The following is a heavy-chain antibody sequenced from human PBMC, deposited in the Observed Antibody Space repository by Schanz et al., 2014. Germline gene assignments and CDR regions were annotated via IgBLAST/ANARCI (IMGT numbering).Heavy chain of an antibody. CDR3: VKDPDKYNWNDVEGMDV. Sequence: EAQLLESGGGLVQPGGSLRLSCAASGFTVSNSYIHWVRQAPGKGLEWVSTIYSSGSTYYADSVRGRFTISRDNSKNTLYLQMKSLRVEDTAVYYCVKDPDKYNWNDVEGMDVWGPGTTVTVSS. V-gene: IGHV3-53*01. CDR1: GFTVSNSY. J-gene: IGHJ6*01. D-gene: IGHD1-1*01. CDR2: IYSSGST.